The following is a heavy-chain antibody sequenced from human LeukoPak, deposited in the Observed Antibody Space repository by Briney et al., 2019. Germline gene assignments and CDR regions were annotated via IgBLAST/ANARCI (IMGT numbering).Heavy chain of an antibody. J-gene: IGHJ2*01. V-gene: IGHV4-4*07. CDR3: ARDYYGPGSYYHWYWYFDL. Sequence: KPSETLSLTCTVSGGSVSGYYWNWIRQPAGKGLEWIGRIYTSGSTNYNPSLKSRVTISVDKSRNQVSLKLTSVTAADTAVYYCARDYYGPGSYYHWYWYFDLWGRGTLVTVSS. CDR2: IYTSGST. CDR1: GGSVSGYY. D-gene: IGHD3-10*01.